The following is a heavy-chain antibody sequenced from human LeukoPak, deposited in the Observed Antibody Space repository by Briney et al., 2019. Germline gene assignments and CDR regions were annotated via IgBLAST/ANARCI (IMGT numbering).Heavy chain of an antibody. D-gene: IGHD3-22*01. Sequence: SQTLSLTCAISGDSVSSNSAAWNWIRQSPSRGLEWLGRTNYRSKWYNDYAVSVKSRITINPDTSKNQFSLQLNSVTPEDTAVYYCARGERDYYYDSSGYYLAGIGSFDYWGQGTLVTVSS. V-gene: IGHV6-1*01. CDR3: ARGERDYYYDSSGYYLAGIGSFDY. CDR2: TNYRSKWYN. J-gene: IGHJ4*02. CDR1: GDSVSSNSAA.